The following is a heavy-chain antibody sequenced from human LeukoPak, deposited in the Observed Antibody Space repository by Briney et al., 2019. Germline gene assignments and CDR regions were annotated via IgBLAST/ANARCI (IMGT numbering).Heavy chain of an antibody. CDR1: GFTFSTYS. CDR3: ARDHSGGFGESN. D-gene: IGHD3-10*01. Sequence: GGSLRLSCAASGFTFSTYSMNWVRQAPGKGLEWVSSISSSSSYIHYADSMKGRFTISRDNAKKSLYLQMNSLRAEDTAVYYCARDHSGGFGESNWGQGTLVTVSS. CDR2: ISSSSSYI. J-gene: IGHJ4*02. V-gene: IGHV3-21*01.